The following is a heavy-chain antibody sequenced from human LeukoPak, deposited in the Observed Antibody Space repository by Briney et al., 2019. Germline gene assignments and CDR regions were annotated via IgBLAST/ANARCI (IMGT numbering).Heavy chain of an antibody. CDR2: TIPIFGTA. J-gene: IGHJ4*02. CDR3: AGENCTNGVCRFDY. Sequence: SVKVSCKASGGTFSSYAISWVRQAPGQGLEWMGRTIPIFGTANYAQKFQGRVTITTDESTSTAYMELSSLRSEDTAVYYCAGENCTNGVCRFDYWGQGTLVTVSS. CDR1: GGTFSSYA. V-gene: IGHV1-69*05. D-gene: IGHD2-8*01.